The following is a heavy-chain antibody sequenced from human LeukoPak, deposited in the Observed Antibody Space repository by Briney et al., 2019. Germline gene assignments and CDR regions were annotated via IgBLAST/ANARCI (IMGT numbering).Heavy chain of an antibody. CDR3: ARSYYLGAFDI. CDR2: ISGSGGST. CDR1: GGSISSNN. V-gene: IGHV3-23*01. D-gene: IGHD2/OR15-2a*01. J-gene: IGHJ3*02. Sequence: PSETLSLTCAVSGGSISSNNWWIWVRQSPEKGLEWVSAISGSGGSTYYADSVKGRFTISRDNSKNTLYLQMNSLRAEDTAVYYCARSYYLGAFDIWGQGTMVTVSS.